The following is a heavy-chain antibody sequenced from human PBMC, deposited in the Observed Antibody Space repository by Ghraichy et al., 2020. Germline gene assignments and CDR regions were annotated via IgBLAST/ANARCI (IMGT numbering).Heavy chain of an antibody. D-gene: IGHD3-10*01. CDR2: ISYDGSNK. Sequence: GGSLRLSCAASGFTFSSYAMHWVRQAPGKGLEWVAVISYDGSNKYYADSVKGRFTISRDNSKNTLYLQMNSLRAEDTAVYYCARERDYYGSGSYYNPDAFDIWGQGTMVTVSS. J-gene: IGHJ3*02. V-gene: IGHV3-30-3*01. CDR1: GFTFSSYA. CDR3: ARERDYYGSGSYYNPDAFDI.